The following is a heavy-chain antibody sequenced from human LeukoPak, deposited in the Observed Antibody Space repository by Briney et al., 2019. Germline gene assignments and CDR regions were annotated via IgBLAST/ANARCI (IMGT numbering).Heavy chain of an antibody. CDR1: GFTFSSYW. J-gene: IGHJ6*03. D-gene: IGHD3-10*01. CDR2: IKKDGSEK. Sequence: GGSLRLSCAASGFTFSSYWMSWVRQAPGKGLEWVANIKKDGSEKKYVDSVKGRFTISRDNAKNSLYLQMNSLRVEDTAVYYCARDRVTMIRGVRILDYYYYYMDVWGKGTTVTISS. V-gene: IGHV3-7*01. CDR3: ARDRVTMIRGVRILDYYYYYMDV.